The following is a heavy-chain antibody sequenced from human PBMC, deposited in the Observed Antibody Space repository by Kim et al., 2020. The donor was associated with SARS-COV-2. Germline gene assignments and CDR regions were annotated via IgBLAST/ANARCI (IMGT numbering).Heavy chain of an antibody. CDR3: ARGFYRGCAFDI. CDR2: INAGNGNT. CDR1: GYTFTSYA. D-gene: IGHD3-10*01. Sequence: ASVKVSCKASGYTFTSYAMHWVRQAPGQRLEWMGWINAGNGNTKYSQKFQGRVTITRDTSASTAYMELSSLRSEDTAVYYCARGFYRGCAFDIWGQGTMVTVSS. J-gene: IGHJ3*02. V-gene: IGHV1-3*01.